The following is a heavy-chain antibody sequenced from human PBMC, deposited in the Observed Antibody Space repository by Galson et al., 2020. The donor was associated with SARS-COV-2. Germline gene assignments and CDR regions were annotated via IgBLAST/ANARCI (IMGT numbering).Heavy chain of an antibody. CDR3: ARHGRGELLFPFDY. V-gene: IGHV4-39*01. D-gene: IGHD1-26*01. J-gene: IGHJ4*02. CDR1: GGSISSSIYF. CDR2: TYDSGST. Sequence: SETLSLTCTVSGGSISSSIYFCGWIRQPPGKALQWIGTTYDSGSTYYDPSLKSRLTISVDTSKNQFSLKLSSVTAADTAVYYCARHGRGELLFPFDYWGQGILVTLSS.